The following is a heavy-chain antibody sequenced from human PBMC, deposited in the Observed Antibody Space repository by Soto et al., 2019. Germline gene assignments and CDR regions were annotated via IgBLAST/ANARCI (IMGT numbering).Heavy chain of an antibody. Sequence: QVQLQESGPGLVKPSGTLSLTCAVTGGSITTSNWWSWARQPPGKGLGWIGEIYHSGSTTYNPSLKSRVTISVDKSTNQFSLKLSSVTAADTAVYYCAREGDYDILTGYLDYWGQGTLVTVSS. CDR3: AREGDYDILTGYLDY. V-gene: IGHV4-4*02. D-gene: IGHD3-9*01. CDR2: IYHSGST. CDR1: GGSITTSNW. J-gene: IGHJ4*02.